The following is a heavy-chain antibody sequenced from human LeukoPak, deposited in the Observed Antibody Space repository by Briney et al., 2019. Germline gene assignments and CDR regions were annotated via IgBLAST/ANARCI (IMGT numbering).Heavy chain of an antibody. Sequence: GASVKISCKTSGYSFTSYFMHWVRQAPGQGLEWMGILNSSGDYTEYAQKFQGRLSMTRDTSTSTIYMELSSLTSEDTAMYYCVRAVAPDFDYWGQGTLVTVSS. D-gene: IGHD1-14*01. CDR2: LNSSGDYT. J-gene: IGHJ4*02. CDR3: VRAVAPDFDY. V-gene: IGHV1-46*01. CDR1: GYSFTSYF.